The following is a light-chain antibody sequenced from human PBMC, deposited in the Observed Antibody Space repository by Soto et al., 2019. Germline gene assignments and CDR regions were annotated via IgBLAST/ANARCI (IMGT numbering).Light chain of an antibody. CDR1: QDISNY. Sequence: DMQMTQSPSSLSASLGDRVTIXXQASQDISNYLNWYQQKPGKAPNVXIYDASNLQTGVPSRFSGSGSGTDFTFTIGSLQPEDIATYYCQQFENLPLTFGGGTKVDIK. CDR2: DAS. V-gene: IGKV1-33*01. CDR3: QQFENLPLT. J-gene: IGKJ4*01.